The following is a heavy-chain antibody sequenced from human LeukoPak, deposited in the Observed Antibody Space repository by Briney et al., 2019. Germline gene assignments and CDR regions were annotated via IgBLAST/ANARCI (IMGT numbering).Heavy chain of an antibody. J-gene: IGHJ4*02. V-gene: IGHV3-15*01. CDR2: IKSKTDGGTT. CDR3: TTPEYSSPFDY. Sequence: GGSLRLSCAASGFTFSNAWMSWVRQAPGKGLEWVGRIKSKTDGGTTDYAAPVKGRFTISRDDSKNTLYLQMNSLNTKDTAVYYCTTPEYSSPFDYWGQGTLVTVSS. CDR1: GFTFSNAW. D-gene: IGHD6-6*01.